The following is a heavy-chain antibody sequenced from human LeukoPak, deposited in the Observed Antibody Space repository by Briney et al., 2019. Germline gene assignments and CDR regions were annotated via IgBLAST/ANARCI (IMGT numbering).Heavy chain of an antibody. Sequence: VKPGGSLRLSCAASGFTFSSYSMNWVRQAPGKGLECVSLLYAGGSAYYADSVKGRFTISRDNSKNTVYLEMISLRVEDTAVYYCARAPTNAHFDYWGQGTLVTVSS. J-gene: IGHJ4*02. CDR1: GFTFSSYS. V-gene: IGHV3-66*01. CDR3: ARAPTNAHFDY. CDR2: LYAGGSA.